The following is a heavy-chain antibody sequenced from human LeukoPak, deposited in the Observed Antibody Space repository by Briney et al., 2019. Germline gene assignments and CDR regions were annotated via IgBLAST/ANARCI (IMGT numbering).Heavy chain of an antibody. D-gene: IGHD3-10*01. Sequence: GGSLRLSCAASGFTLSDFYMSWIRQAPGKGLEWVSYIRSSGNTIYYADSVKGRITISRDNAKNSLYLQMNSLRAEDTAVYYCARANYYGSGSNPRFYGMDVWGQGTTVTVSS. CDR3: ARANYYGSGSNPRFYGMDV. J-gene: IGHJ6*02. V-gene: IGHV3-11*01. CDR2: IRSSGNTI. CDR1: GFTLSDFY.